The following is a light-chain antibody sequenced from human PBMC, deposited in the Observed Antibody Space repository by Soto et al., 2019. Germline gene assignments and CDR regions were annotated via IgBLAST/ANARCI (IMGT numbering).Light chain of an antibody. J-gene: IGKJ1*01. CDR2: GAS. V-gene: IGKV3-15*01. CDR3: QQYNNWPWT. Sequence: EILLTQSPDTLSLSPGGRATLSCRASQSISDTLAWYQQKPGQAPRLLIHGASTRAPGFPARFSGSGSGTDFTLTISSLQSEDFAVYYCQQYNNWPWTFGQGTKVDIK. CDR1: QSISDT.